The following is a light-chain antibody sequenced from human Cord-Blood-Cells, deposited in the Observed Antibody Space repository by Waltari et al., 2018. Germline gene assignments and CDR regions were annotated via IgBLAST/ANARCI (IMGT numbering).Light chain of an antibody. V-gene: IGLV3-9*01. J-gene: IGLJ3*02. CDR2: RDS. Sequence: SYELTQPLSVSVALGQTARITCGGNNIGSKNVHWYQQKPGQAPVLVIYRDSNRPSGIPERFSGSNSGNTATLTISRAQAGDEADYYCQVWDSNTADWVFGGGTKLTVL. CDR1: NIGSKN. CDR3: QVWDSNTADWV.